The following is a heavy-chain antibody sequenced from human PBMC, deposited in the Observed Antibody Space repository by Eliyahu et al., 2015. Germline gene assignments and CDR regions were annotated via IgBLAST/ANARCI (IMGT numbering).Heavy chain of an antibody. CDR1: GXXFSXXG. D-gene: IGHD5-12*01. Sequence: EVRVLXFGGGLVQPGGSLRLSXAAXGXXFSXXGMNWVRQAPGKGLEWVSGIGGSGDDTYYADSVKGRFTISRDNSKTTLFLQMNSLRAEDTAVYFCAKTRGYSDYDSDWYFDFWGRGTLVTVSS. J-gene: IGHJ2*01. CDR2: IGGSGDDT. V-gene: IGHV3-23*01. CDR3: AKTRGYSDYDSDWYFDF.